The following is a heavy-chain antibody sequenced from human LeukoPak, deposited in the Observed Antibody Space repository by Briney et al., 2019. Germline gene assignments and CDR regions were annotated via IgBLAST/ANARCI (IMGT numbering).Heavy chain of an antibody. Sequence: SETLSLTCTVSGGSISSSPYYWGWIRRPPGKGLEWIGNIYYSGSTYYNPSLKTRVTISVDTSKNQFSLKLTSVTAADTAVYYCERHASVDGNWPRPLDYWGQGSLVTVSS. CDR3: ERHASVDGNWPRPLDY. D-gene: IGHD6-19*01. CDR2: IYYSGST. J-gene: IGHJ4*02. V-gene: IGHV4-39*01. CDR1: GGSISSSPYY.